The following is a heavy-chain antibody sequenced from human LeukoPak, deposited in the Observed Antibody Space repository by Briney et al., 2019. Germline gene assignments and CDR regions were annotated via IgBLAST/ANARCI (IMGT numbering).Heavy chain of an antibody. CDR3: ARGNSWSGNFDL. CDR2: IYTSGTT. V-gene: IGHV4-4*07. Sequence: PSETLSLTCTVSGGSISNYYWSWIRQPAGKGLEWIGRIYTSGTTNYNPSLKSRVTMSVDTSKNQFSLRLSSVTAADTAVYYCARGNSWSGNFDLWGRGTLVTVSS. D-gene: IGHD2-8*02. J-gene: IGHJ2*01. CDR1: GGSISNYY.